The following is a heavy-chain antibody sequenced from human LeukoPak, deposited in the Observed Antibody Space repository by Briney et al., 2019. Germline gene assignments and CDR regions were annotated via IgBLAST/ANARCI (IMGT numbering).Heavy chain of an antibody. CDR2: IYYSGST. V-gene: IGHV4-59*01. D-gene: IGHD3-3*01. Sequence: SETLSLTCTVSGGSISSYYWSWIRQPPGKGLEWIGYIYYSGSTNYNPSLKSRVTISVDTSKNQFSLKLSSVTAADTAVYYCARDDTIFGVVNPRNNAFDIWGQGTVVTVSS. CDR1: GGSISSYY. J-gene: IGHJ3*02. CDR3: ARDDTIFGVVNPRNNAFDI.